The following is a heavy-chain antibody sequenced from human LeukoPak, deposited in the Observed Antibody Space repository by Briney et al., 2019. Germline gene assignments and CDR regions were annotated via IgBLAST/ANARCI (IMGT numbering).Heavy chain of an antibody. CDR1: GGSIRSTSYY. CDR3: ARVTGQFYFYYYMAV. Sequence: PSETLSLTCAVSGGSIRSTSYYWGWIRQPPGKGLEWIGSIYYSGSTYYNPSLKSRVTISLDTSKNEFSLKLSSVTAADTAVYYCARVTGQFYFYYYMAVWGKGTTVTVSS. D-gene: IGHD7-27*01. CDR2: IYYSGST. J-gene: IGHJ6*03. V-gene: IGHV4-39*07.